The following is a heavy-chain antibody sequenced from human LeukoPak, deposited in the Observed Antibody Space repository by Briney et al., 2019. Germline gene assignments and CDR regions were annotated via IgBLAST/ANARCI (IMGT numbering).Heavy chain of an antibody. V-gene: IGHV3-15*01. J-gene: IGHJ4*02. CDR2: IKSKTDGRTT. CDR1: GFTFSNAW. Sequence: GGSLRLSCAASGFTFSNAWMSWVRQAPGKGLEWVGRIKSKTDGRTTDYAAPVKGRFTISRDDSKNTLYLQMNSLKTEDTAVYYCTTDLPPYYYGSGSYSPFDYWGQGTLVTVSS. CDR3: TTDLPPYYYGSGSYSPFDY. D-gene: IGHD3-10*01.